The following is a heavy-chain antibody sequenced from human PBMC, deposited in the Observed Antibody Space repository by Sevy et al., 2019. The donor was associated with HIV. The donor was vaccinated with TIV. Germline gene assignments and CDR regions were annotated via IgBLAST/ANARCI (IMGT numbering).Heavy chain of an antibody. CDR1: GFTFSRYW. D-gene: IGHD3-22*01. J-gene: IGHJ4*02. V-gene: IGHV3-74*03. CDR3: ARGNYYDSSGTFDY. CDR2: INSDGSST. Sequence: VGSLRLSCAASGFTFSRYWIHWVRQAPGKGLVWVSRINSDGSSTTYADSVKGRFTISRDNAKSTLYLQMSSLRAEDTAVYYCARGNYYDSSGTFDYWGQGTLVTVSS.